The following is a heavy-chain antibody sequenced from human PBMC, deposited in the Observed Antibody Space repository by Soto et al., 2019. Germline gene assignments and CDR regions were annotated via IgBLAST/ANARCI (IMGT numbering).Heavy chain of an antibody. D-gene: IGHD3-3*01. CDR2: VSHSGRT. V-gene: IGHV4-59*13. Sequence: PSETLSLTGKVSVGSMRGYSWSWIRQTPGEGLEWIGYVSHSGRTDYSPSLKNRVTISLDMSKNHFALHVNSVDPADTAVYYCARVAMENYHDMWSGSTSSALDVWGQGTTVTVSS. CDR3: ARVAMENYHDMWSGSTSSALDV. CDR1: VGSMRGYS. J-gene: IGHJ6*02.